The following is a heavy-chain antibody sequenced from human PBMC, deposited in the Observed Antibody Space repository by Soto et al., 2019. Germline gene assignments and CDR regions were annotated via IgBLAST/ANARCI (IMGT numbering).Heavy chain of an antibody. V-gene: IGHV4-59*08. J-gene: IGHJ4*02. Sequence: SETLSLTCTVSGGSIIDYYWSWIRQPPGKGLEWIGYIYYRGNTDYNPSLKSRVTISLDAPKNQFSLKLSSVTAADTAVYYCARHPGYYDILTGYTTYYFDYWGQGILVTVSS. D-gene: IGHD3-9*01. CDR1: GGSIIDYY. CDR2: IYYRGNT. CDR3: ARHPGYYDILTGYTTYYFDY.